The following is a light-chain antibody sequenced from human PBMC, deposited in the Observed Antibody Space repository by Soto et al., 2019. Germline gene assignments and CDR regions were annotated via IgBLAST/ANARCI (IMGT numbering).Light chain of an antibody. CDR3: QQYGSSLYT. V-gene: IGKV3-20*01. CDR2: VAS. CDR1: QSVSSSY. Sequence: EIVLTQSPGTLSLSPGERATLSCRASQSVSSSYLAWYQQKPGQAPRPLIYVASSRATGIPNRISGSGSGTDFTLTISRLEPEAVALYYRQQYGSSLYTFGQGTKLEIK. J-gene: IGKJ2*01.